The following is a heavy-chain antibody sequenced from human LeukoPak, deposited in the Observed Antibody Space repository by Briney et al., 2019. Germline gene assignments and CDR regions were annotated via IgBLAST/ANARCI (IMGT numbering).Heavy chain of an antibody. Sequence: PGRSLRLSCAASGFTFDDYAMHWVRQAPGKGLEWVSGISWNSGSIGYADSVKGRFTISRDNAKNSLYLQMNSLRAEDTAVYYCARDSSGILDYWGQGTLVTVSS. D-gene: IGHD6-19*01. CDR3: ARDSSGILDY. J-gene: IGHJ4*02. CDR1: GFTFDDYA. CDR2: ISWNSGSI. V-gene: IGHV3-9*01.